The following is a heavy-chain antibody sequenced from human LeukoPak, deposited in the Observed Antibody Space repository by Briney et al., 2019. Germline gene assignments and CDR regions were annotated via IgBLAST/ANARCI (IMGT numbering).Heavy chain of an antibody. J-gene: IGHJ3*02. D-gene: IGHD6-13*01. CDR1: GFTFSDYS. V-gene: IGHV3-11*05. CDR2: ISGSSIYT. Sequence: GGSLRLSCAGSGFTFSDYSMSWIRQAPGKGLEWVSYISGSSIYTNYADSVKGRFTISRDNAKRSLYLQMKSLRAEDTAVYYCAREYISSAGRNVFDIWGQGTMVPVSS. CDR3: AREYISSAGRNVFDI.